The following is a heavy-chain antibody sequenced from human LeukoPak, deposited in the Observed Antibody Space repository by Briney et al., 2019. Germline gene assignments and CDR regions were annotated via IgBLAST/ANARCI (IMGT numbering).Heavy chain of an antibody. CDR1: GFTFSDYY. CDR3: AKDAAANVDYPYYFDY. Sequence: GGSLRLSCAASGFTFSDYYMSWIRQAPGKGLEWVSYISSSGSTTYYADSVKGRFTISRDNSRTTLYLLMNSLRAEDTAVYYCAKDAAANVDYPYYFDYWGQGALVTVSS. CDR2: ISSSGSTT. J-gene: IGHJ4*02. D-gene: IGHD4-11*01. V-gene: IGHV3-11*01.